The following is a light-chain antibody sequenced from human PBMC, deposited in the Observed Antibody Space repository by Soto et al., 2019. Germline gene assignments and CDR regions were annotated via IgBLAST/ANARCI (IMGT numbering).Light chain of an antibody. CDR1: TGAVTSGYY. J-gene: IGLJ2*01. CDR2: STS. CDR3: LLYYGGTQDVV. V-gene: IGLV7-43*01. Sequence: QTVVTQESSLTVSPGGTVTLTCASSTGAVTSGYYPNWFQQKPRQAPRALIYSTSDKYSWTPARFSGSLLGGKAALTLSGVQPEDEAEYYCLLYYGGTQDVVFGGGTKLTVL.